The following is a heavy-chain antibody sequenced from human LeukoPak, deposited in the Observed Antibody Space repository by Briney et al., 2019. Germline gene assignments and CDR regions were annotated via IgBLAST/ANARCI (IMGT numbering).Heavy chain of an antibody. J-gene: IGHJ3*02. CDR2: IYYSGST. Sequence: PSETLSLTCTVSGGSISSSSYYWGWIRQPPGKGLEWIGSIYYSGSTYYNPSLKSRVTISVDTSKNQFSLKLSSVTAADTAVYYCARDQGATMVRGPQPRDAFDIWGQGTMVTVSS. CDR3: ARDQGATMVRGPQPRDAFDI. CDR1: GGSISSSSYY. D-gene: IGHD3-10*01. V-gene: IGHV4-39*07.